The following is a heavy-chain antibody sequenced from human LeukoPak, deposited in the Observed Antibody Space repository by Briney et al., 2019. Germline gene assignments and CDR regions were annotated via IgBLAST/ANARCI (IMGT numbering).Heavy chain of an antibody. Sequence: PGGSLRLSCAASGFTFSSYAMSLFRQAPARGLEWVSAISGSGGSTYYADSVKGRFTISRDNSKNTLYLQMNSLRAEDTALYHCAKDTPDIWGQGTMVTVSS. CDR2: ISGSGGST. J-gene: IGHJ3*02. CDR3: AKDTPDI. CDR1: GFTFSSYA. V-gene: IGHV3-23*01.